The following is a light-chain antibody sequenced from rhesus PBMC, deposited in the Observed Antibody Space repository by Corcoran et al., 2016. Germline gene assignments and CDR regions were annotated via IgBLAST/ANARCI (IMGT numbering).Light chain of an antibody. V-gene: IGKV3S9*01. CDR2: GSS. CDR1: QSVSSN. CDR3: QQYNNWPLT. J-gene: IGKJ3*01. Sequence: EIVMTQSPATLSLSPGKRVTLSCRASQSVSSNVAWSQLKPEQAPRLLIYGSSSRPTGIPDRFSGSGSGTDFSLTISSLEPEDFAVYSCQQYNNWPLTFGPGTKLDIK.